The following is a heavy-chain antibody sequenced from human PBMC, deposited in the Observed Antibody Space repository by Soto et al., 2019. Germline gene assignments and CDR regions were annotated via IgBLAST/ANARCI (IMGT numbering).Heavy chain of an antibody. J-gene: IGHJ6*02. V-gene: IGHV1-69*06. D-gene: IGHD2-15*01. Sequence: QVQLVQSGAEVKKPGSSVKVSCKASGGTFSSYAISWVRQAPGQGLEWMGGIIPIFGTANYAQKFQGRVTITADKSTRTAYMELSSLRSEDKAVYYCAGRGGCIKGTDYYYYGMDVWGQGTTVTVSS. CDR1: GGTFSSYA. CDR2: IIPIFGTA. CDR3: AGRGGCIKGTDYYYYGMDV.